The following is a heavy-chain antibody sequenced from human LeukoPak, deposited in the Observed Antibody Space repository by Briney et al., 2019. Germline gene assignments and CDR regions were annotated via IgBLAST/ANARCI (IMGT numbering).Heavy chain of an antibody. D-gene: IGHD2-15*01. Sequence: SETLSLTCTVSGGSMSGYYWNWIRQPPGKGLEWTGYIYHSGSTDYNPSLRGRVTISVDTSKSQFSLKLSSMTAADTAVYYCARDYLLTGAFDIWGRGAMVTVSS. J-gene: IGHJ3*02. CDR2: IYHSGST. CDR3: ARDYLLTGAFDI. V-gene: IGHV4-59*13. CDR1: GGSMSGYY.